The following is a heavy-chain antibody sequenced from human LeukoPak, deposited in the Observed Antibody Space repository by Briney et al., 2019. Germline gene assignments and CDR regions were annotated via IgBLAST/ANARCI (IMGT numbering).Heavy chain of an antibody. V-gene: IGHV4-39*01. CDR2: IYYSGST. CDR1: GDSISSSAYY. J-gene: IGHJ4*02. D-gene: IGHD3-22*01. Sequence: PSETLSLTCTVSGDSISSSAYYWGWIRQPPGKGLEWIANIYYSGSTYYSPSLKGRVTISVDTSKNQFSLKLSSVTAADTAVYYCARLRGDSRGHYLYYFDSWVQGTLVSVSS. CDR3: ARLRGDSRGHYLYYFDS.